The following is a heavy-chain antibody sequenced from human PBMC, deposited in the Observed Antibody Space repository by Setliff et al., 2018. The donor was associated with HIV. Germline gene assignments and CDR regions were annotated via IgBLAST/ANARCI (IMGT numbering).Heavy chain of an antibody. CDR3: ARDLSHYYYGMDV. J-gene: IGHJ6*02. V-gene: IGHV4-59*01. CDR1: SDSISSSY. Sequence: KASETLSLTCTVSSDSISSSYWTWIRQPPGQGLEWIGYVHHSGSTKYNASLRSRVTMSVDTSKNLFSLTLRAVTAADTAVYYCARDLSHYYYGMDVWGQGTTVTVSS. CDR2: VHHSGST.